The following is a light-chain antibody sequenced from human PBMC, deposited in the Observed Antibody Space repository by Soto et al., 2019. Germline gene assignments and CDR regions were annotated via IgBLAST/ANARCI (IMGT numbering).Light chain of an antibody. CDR3: QQYNNWPLT. CDR1: QSVRSH. V-gene: IGKV3-15*01. Sequence: EIVMTQSPATLSLSPGDRATLSCRASQSVRSHLAWFQQKPGQPPRLLIFGESTRATGVPARFSGSGSGTEFTLIISGLQSEDFAVYYCQQYNNWPLTFGGGNKVDIK. J-gene: IGKJ4*01. CDR2: GES.